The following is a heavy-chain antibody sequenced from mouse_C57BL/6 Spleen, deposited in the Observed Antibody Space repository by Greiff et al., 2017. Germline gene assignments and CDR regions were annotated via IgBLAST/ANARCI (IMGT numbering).Heavy chain of an antibody. D-gene: IGHD1-1*01. CDR2: IYPGDGDT. CDR3: ARDGYGSPLDY. Sequence: QVQLQQSGAELVKPGASVKISCKASGYAFSSYWMNWVKQRPGQGLEWIGQIYPGDGDTNYNGKFKGKATLTADKSSSTAYMQLSSLTSEDSAVYFCARDGYGSPLDYWGQGTTLTVSS. J-gene: IGHJ2*01. CDR1: GYAFSSYW. V-gene: IGHV1-80*01.